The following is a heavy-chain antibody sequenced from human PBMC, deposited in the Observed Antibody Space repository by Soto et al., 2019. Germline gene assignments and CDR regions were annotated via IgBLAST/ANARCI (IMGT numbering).Heavy chain of an antibody. CDR3: AKVKPGIQQWLVYFDY. CDR2: ISSSGGII. J-gene: IGHJ4*02. Sequence: GGSLRLSCAASGFTFSNYDINWVRQAPGKGPEWISHISSSGGIIYYADSVKGRFTISRDNAKNSLYLQMNSLRGEDTAVYYCAKVKPGIQQWLVYFDYWGQGTLVTVSS. CDR1: GFTFSNYD. V-gene: IGHV3-48*03. D-gene: IGHD6-19*01.